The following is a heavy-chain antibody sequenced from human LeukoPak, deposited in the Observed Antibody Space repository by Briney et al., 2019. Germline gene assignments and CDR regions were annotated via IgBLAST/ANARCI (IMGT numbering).Heavy chain of an antibody. J-gene: IGHJ4*02. CDR1: GGTFSSYA. V-gene: IGHV1-69*13. CDR3: ARDSDYGDYFDY. D-gene: IGHD4-17*01. CDR2: IIPIFGTA. Sequence: GASVKVSCKASGGTFSSYAISWVRQAPGQGPEWMGGIIPIFGTANYAQKFQGRVTITADESTSTAYMELSSLRSEDTAVYYCARDSDYGDYFDYWGQGTLVTVSS.